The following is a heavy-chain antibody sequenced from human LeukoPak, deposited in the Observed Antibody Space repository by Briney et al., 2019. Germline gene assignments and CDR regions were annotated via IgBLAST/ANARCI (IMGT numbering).Heavy chain of an antibody. CDR2: IFYSGST. Sequence: SQTLSLTCTVSGGSISSGGSYWSSIRQHPGKGLEWIGNIFYSGSTYYNPSLKRRVTISVDTSQNQFSLKLRSVTAADTAMYYCARGALGYCGGGSCYRPFDYWGQGTLVAVSS. CDR3: ARGALGYCGGGSCYRPFDY. J-gene: IGHJ4*02. CDR1: GGSISSGGSY. D-gene: IGHD2-15*01. V-gene: IGHV4-31*03.